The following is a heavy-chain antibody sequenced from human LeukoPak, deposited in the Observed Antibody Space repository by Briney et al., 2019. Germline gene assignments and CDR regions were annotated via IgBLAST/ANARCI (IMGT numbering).Heavy chain of an antibody. CDR3: ARDRMGSYGPSFGY. CDR1: GFTLSSYS. D-gene: IGHD5-18*01. V-gene: IGHV3-21*01. CDR2: ISSSSSYI. Sequence: NTGGSLRLSCAASGFTLSSYSMNWVRQAPGKGLEWVSSISSSSSYIYYADSVKGRFTISRDNAKNSLYLQMNSLRAEDTAVYYCARDRMGSYGPSFGYWGQGTLVTVSS. J-gene: IGHJ4*02.